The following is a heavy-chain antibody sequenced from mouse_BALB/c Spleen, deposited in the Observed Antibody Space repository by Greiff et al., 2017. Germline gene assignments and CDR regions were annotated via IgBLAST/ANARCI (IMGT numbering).Heavy chain of an antibody. CDR1: GYTFTSYW. D-gene: IGHD2-4*01. CDR2: INPSTGYT. V-gene: IGHV1-7*01. Sequence: QVQLKESGAELAKPGASVKMSCKASGYTFTSYWMHWVKQRPGQGLEWIGYINPSTGYTEYNQKFKDKATLTADKSSSTAYMQLSSLTSEDSAVYYCARPNYDYDLYAMDYWGQGTSVTVSS. J-gene: IGHJ4*01. CDR3: ARPNYDYDLYAMDY.